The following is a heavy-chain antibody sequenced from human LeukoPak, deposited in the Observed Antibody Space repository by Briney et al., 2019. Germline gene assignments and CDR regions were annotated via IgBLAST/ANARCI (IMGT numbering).Heavy chain of an antibody. CDR1: GYTFTSYD. J-gene: IGHJ4*02. CDR2: MNPNSGNT. Sequence: GASVKVSCKASGYTFTSYDINWVRQATGQGLEWMGWMNPNSGNTGYAQKFQGRVTMTRNTSISTAYMELRSLRSDDTAVYYCARLPPGFGATNSDYWGQGTLVTVSS. V-gene: IGHV1-8*01. CDR3: ARLPPGFGATNSDY. D-gene: IGHD1-26*01.